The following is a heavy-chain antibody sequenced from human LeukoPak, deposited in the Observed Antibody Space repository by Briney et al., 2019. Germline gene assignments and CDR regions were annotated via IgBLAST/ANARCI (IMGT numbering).Heavy chain of an antibody. CDR3: AGPLGSPYFHH. CDR1: GFSFSSSG. CDR2: IDTSSTTK. J-gene: IGHJ1*01. D-gene: IGHD3-10*01. V-gene: IGHV3-48*04. Sequence: GGSLRLSCAASGFSFSSSGMNWVRQAPGKGLEWVSYIDTSSTTKNYADSVKGRFTISRDNAKNSLYLQMNSLRVEDTAVYYCAGPLGSPYFHHWGQGTLVTVSS.